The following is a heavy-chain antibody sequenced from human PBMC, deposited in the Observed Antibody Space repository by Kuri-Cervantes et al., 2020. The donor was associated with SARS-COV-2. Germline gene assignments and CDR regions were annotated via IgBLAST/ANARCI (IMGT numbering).Heavy chain of an antibody. D-gene: IGHD6-13*01. CDR2: MNPNSGNT. J-gene: IGHJ3*02. CDR1: GYTFTGYY. Sequence: ASVKVSCKASGYTFTGYYMHWVRQAPGQGLEWMGWMNPNSGNTGYAQKFQGRVTITRNTSISTAYMELSSLRSEDTAVYYCARGDRNYSSNWYGDAFDIWGQGTMVTVSS. CDR3: ARGDRNYSSNWYGDAFDI. V-gene: IGHV1-8*03.